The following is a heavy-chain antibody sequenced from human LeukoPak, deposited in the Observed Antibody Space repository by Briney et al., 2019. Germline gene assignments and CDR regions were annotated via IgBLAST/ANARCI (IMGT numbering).Heavy chain of an antibody. D-gene: IGHD6-13*01. J-gene: IGHJ4*02. Sequence: SETLSLTCTVSGGSISSGGYYWSWIRQHPGKGLEWIGYIYYSGSTYYNPSLKSRVSISIDTSKNQFSLKLSSVTAADTAVYYCARVRAAAGTRELDYWGQGTLVTVSS. CDR3: ARVRAAAGTRELDY. CDR1: GGSISSGGYY. V-gene: IGHV4-31*03. CDR2: IYYSGST.